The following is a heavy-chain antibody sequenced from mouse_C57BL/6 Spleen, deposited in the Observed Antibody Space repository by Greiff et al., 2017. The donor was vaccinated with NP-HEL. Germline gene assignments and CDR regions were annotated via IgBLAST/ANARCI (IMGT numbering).Heavy chain of an antibody. Sequence: QVQLQQSGPELVKPGASVKLSCKASGYAFSSSWMNWVKQRPGQGLEWIGRIYPGDGDTNYNGKFKGKATLTAAKSSSTAYMHLISLASAGSAVYFCARAKTFDYWGQGTTLTVSS. CDR2: IYPGDGDT. CDR1: GYAFSSSW. J-gene: IGHJ2*01. V-gene: IGHV1-82*01. CDR3: ARAKTFDY.